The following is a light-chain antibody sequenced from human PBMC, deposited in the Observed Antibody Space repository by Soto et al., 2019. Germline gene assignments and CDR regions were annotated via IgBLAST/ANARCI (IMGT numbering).Light chain of an antibody. CDR2: DAS. V-gene: IGKV3-11*01. CDR3: QQRSNWRIT. CDR1: QSVTSY. Sequence: EIVMTQSPPTLSVSPGERATLSCRASQSVTSYLAWYQQKPGQAPRLLIYDASNRATGIPARFSGSGSGTDFTLTISSLEPEDFAVYYCQQRSNWRITFGQGTRLEIK. J-gene: IGKJ5*01.